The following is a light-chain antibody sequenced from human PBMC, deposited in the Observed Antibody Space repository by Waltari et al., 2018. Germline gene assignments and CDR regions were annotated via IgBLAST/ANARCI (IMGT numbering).Light chain of an antibody. V-gene: IGKV3-20*01. CDR1: QRVSIIY. CDR2: GAS. J-gene: IGKJ1*01. Sequence: EIVFTHSPRTLSLSPGATATLSSTPRQRVSIIYLAWYQQKPGQAPRLLIRGASNRASGIPDRFSGSGSGTDFTLTISRLEPEDFAVYYCQQHANSPWTFGQGTKVEIK. CDR3: QQHANSPWT.